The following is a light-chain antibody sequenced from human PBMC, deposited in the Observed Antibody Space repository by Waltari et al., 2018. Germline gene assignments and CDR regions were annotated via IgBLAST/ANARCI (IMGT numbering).Light chain of an antibody. CDR2: DTA. Sequence: EIVFPQSPATLSLSPGARATLSCGASQNIGGAYLAWYQQKPGLAPRLLIYDTAIRAAGVPDRFSGSGSGTDFTLTISRLDPEDFALYVCQQYANSPLTLGGGTKVEF. CDR1: QNIGGAY. CDR3: QQYANSPLT. V-gene: IGKV3D-20*01. J-gene: IGKJ4*01.